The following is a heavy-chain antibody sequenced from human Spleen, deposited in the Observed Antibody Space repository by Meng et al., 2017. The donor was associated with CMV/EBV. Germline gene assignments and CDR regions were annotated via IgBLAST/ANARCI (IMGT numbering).Heavy chain of an antibody. CDR2: INHSRIT. J-gene: IGHJ5*02. CDR3: ARGYCSGGRCSGGWFDP. Sequence: VHLHQGGPVLLKPHEHLSPACAVQCASLGHYYWSWSRQPPGKGLEWIGKINHSRITNYNPSLKSLFTISVDTSKTHFSRTLSSVPAAETAVYYCARGYCSGGRCSGGWFDPWGQGTLVTVSS. D-gene: IGHD2-15*01. V-gene: IGHV4-34*01. CDR1: CASLGHYY.